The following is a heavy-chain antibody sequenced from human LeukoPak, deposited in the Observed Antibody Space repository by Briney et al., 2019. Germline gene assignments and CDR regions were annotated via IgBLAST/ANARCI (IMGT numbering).Heavy chain of an antibody. Sequence: GGSLRLSCAASGFTFSSYAMHWVRQAPGKGLEWVAVISYDGSNKYYADSVKGRFTISRDNSKNTLYLRMNSLRAEDTAVYYCARETDCGGDCYSGYNWFDPWGQGTLVTVSS. V-gene: IGHV3-30-3*01. J-gene: IGHJ5*02. CDR3: ARETDCGGDCYSGYNWFDP. CDR2: ISYDGSNK. CDR1: GFTFSSYA. D-gene: IGHD2-21*02.